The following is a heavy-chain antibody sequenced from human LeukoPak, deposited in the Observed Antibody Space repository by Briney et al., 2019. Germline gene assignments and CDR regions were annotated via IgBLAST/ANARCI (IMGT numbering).Heavy chain of an antibody. CDR3: ARGPRITIFGVVMANDAFDI. J-gene: IGHJ3*02. V-gene: IGHV1-18*01. D-gene: IGHD3-3*01. CDR1: GYTFTSYA. CDR2: ISSYNGNT. Sequence: ASVKVSCKASGYTFTSYAMNWVRQAPGQGLEWMGWISSYNGNTNYAQKLQGRVTMTRDTSSSTAYMELSRLRFDDTVVYYCARGPRITIFGVVMANDAFDIWGQGTMVTVSS.